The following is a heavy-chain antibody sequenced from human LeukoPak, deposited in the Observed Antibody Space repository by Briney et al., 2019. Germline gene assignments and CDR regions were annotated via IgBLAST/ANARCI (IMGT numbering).Heavy chain of an antibody. D-gene: IGHD6-13*01. Sequence: GGSLRLSCAAPGFTFSNNWMSWVRQAPGKGLEWVANIQQDGSEKYYVDSVKGRFTISRDNAKNSLYLQMNSLRAKDTAVYYCARGSYSSSWATYWGQGTLVTVSS. CDR3: ARGSYSSSWATY. CDR2: IQQDGSEK. V-gene: IGHV3-7*01. CDR1: GFTFSNNW. J-gene: IGHJ4*02.